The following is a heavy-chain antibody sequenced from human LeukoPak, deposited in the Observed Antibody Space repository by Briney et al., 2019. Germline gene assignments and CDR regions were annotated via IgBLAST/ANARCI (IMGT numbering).Heavy chain of an antibody. Sequence: PGGSLRLSCAASGFTFSSYSMNWVRQAPGKGLEWVSYISSSSSTIYYADSVKGRFTISRDNAKNSPYLQMNSLRAEDTAVYYCASGGDYWGQGTLVTVSS. CDR3: ASGGDY. CDR1: GFTFSSYS. J-gene: IGHJ4*02. CDR2: ISSSSSTI. V-gene: IGHV3-48*04.